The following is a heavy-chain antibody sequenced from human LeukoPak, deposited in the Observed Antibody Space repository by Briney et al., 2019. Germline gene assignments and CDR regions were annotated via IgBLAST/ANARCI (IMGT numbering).Heavy chain of an antibody. V-gene: IGHV3-9*03. Sequence: PGGSLRLSCAASGCTFDDYAMHWVRQAPGKGLEWVSGITWNRGDIVYADCVKGRFTISRDNAKNSMYLQMNSLKPEDMAVYYCAKSVAAAGPEGIDCWGQGTLVSVSS. CDR2: ITWNRGDI. CDR1: GCTFDDYA. J-gene: IGHJ4*02. CDR3: AKSVAAAGPEGIDC. D-gene: IGHD6-13*01.